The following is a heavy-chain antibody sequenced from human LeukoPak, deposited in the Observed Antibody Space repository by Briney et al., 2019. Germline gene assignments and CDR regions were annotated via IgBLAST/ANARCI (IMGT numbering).Heavy chain of an antibody. CDR3: ARDGAVARFDY. Sequence: SGGSLRLSCAASGSTFSSYGMHWVRQAPGKGLEWVAVIWYDGSNKYYADSVKGRFTISRDNSKNTLYLQMNSLRAEDTAVYYCARDGAVARFDYWGQGTLVTVSS. CDR2: IWYDGSNK. V-gene: IGHV3-33*01. D-gene: IGHD6-19*01. CDR1: GSTFSSYG. J-gene: IGHJ4*02.